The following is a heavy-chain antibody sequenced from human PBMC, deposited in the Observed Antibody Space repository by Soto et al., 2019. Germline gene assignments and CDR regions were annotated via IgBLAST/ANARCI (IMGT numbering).Heavy chain of an antibody. D-gene: IGHD4-17*01. V-gene: IGHV3-30*09. Sequence: PGGSLRLSCVASGFTFSRYAMYWVRQAPGKGLEWVAVISYDGSNKYYADSVKGRFAISRDNSKNTLYLHMNSLRAEDTAVYYCESGLETVTAVFDRWVRGTLVTFYS. J-gene: IGHJ2*01. CDR2: ISYDGSNK. CDR1: GFTFSRYA. CDR3: ESGLETVTAVFDR.